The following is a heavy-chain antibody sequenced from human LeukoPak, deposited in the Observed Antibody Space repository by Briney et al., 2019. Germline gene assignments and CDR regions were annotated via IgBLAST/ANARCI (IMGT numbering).Heavy chain of an antibody. D-gene: IGHD5-12*01. CDR2: ISGDGSMT. Sequence: PGGSLRLSCGGFGFTFEDFGMHWVRQRPGKGLGWVSLISGDGSMTHYAASVKGRFAISRDNTKNSLYLQMNSLRTEDTAFYYCAKDAPYNGRVFDSWGQGTLVTVSS. CDR3: AKDAPYNGRVFDS. V-gene: IGHV3-43*02. CDR1: GFTFEDFG. J-gene: IGHJ4*02.